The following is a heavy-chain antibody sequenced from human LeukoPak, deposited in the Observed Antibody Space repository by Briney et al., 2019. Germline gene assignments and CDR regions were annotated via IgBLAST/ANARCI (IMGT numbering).Heavy chain of an antibody. V-gene: IGHV1-69*04. D-gene: IGHD3-22*01. CDR1: GGTFSSYA. CDR3: ARGSPSYYYDSSGYQDLDY. CDR2: IIPILGIA. Sequence: GASVKVSCTASGGTFSSYAISWARQAPGQGLEWMGRIIPILGIANYAQKFQGRVTITADKSTSTAYMELSSLRSEDTAVYYCARGSPSYYYDSSGYQDLDYWGQGTLVTVSS. J-gene: IGHJ4*02.